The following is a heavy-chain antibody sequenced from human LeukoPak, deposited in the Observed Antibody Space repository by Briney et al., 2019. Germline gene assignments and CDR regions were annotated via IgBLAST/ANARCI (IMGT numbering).Heavy chain of an antibody. CDR3: AKFPSGGNDDY. J-gene: IGHJ4*02. D-gene: IGHD4-23*01. Sequence: PGRSLRLSCAASGFTFSSYGMHWVRQAPGKGLEWVAVISYDGSNKYYADSVKGRFTISRDNSKNTLYLQMNSLRAEDTAVYYCAKFPSGGNDDYWGQGTLVTVSS. CDR2: ISYDGSNK. CDR1: GFTFSSYG. V-gene: IGHV3-30*18.